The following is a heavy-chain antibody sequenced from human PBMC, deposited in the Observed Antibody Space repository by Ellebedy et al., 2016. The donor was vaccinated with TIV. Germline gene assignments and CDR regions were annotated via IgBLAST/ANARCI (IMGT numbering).Heavy chain of an antibody. J-gene: IGHJ5*02. Sequence: GGSLRLSXAASGFSLSGYWMSWVRQAPGKGLEWVANIKQDGSERYYVDSVKGRFTISRDNAKNSLYLEMKSLRAEDTALYYCAGYGWPANFDPWGQGTLVTVSS. CDR3: AGYGWPANFDP. CDR1: GFSLSGYW. CDR2: IKQDGSER. V-gene: IGHV3-7*01. D-gene: IGHD6-13*01.